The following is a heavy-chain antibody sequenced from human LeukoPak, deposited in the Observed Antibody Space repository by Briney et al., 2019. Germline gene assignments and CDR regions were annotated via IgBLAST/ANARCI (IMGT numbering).Heavy chain of an antibody. CDR3: ARDSDGYNDY. Sequence: SQTLSLTCTVSGGSTSSGSYYWSWIRQPAGKGLEWIGRIYTSGSTNYNPSLKSRVTISVDTSENQFSLKLSSVTAADTAFYYCARDSDGYNDYWGQGTLVTVSS. V-gene: IGHV4-61*02. CDR2: IYTSGST. J-gene: IGHJ4*02. CDR1: GGSTSSGSYY. D-gene: IGHD5-24*01.